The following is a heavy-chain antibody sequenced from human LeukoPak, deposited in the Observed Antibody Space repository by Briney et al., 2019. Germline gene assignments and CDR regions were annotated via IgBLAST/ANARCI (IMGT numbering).Heavy chain of an antibody. Sequence: SETLSLTCTVSGGSISSYYWSWIRQPPGKGLEWIGYIYYSGSTNYNPSLKSRVTISVDTSKNQFSLKLSSVTAADTAVYYCARVMGSGSYYKVSWFDPWGQGTLVNVSS. CDR1: GGSISSYY. V-gene: IGHV4-59*01. CDR2: IYYSGST. J-gene: IGHJ5*02. CDR3: ARVMGSGSYYKVSWFDP. D-gene: IGHD3-10*01.